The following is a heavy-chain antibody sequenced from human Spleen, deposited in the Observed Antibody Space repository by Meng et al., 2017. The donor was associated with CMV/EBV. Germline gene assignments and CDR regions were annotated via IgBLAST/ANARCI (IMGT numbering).Heavy chain of an antibody. J-gene: IGHJ4*02. CDR2: INHSGST. D-gene: IGHD3-16*01. Sequence: SETLSLTCTVYGGSFSAHYWSWFRQPPGKGLEWIGEINHSGSTNYNPSLKSRVAISVDTSKNQFSLKLSSVTAADTAVYYCARRLWGGLDYWGQGALVTVSS. V-gene: IGHV4-34*01. CDR1: GGSFSAHY. CDR3: ARRLWGGLDY.